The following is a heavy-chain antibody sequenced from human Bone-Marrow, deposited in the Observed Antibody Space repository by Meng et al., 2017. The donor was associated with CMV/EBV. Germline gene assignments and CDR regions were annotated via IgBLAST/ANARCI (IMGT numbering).Heavy chain of an antibody. CDR3: ARLSSSDDAFDV. CDR2: IKQDGNEK. J-gene: IGHJ3*01. V-gene: IGHV3-7*01. CDR1: GFTFSSYG. Sequence: LKISCAASGFTFSSYGMHWVRQAPGKGLEWVANIKQDGNEKYYVDSVKGRFTISRDNAKNSLYLQMNSLRAEDTAVYYCARLSSSDDAFDVWGQGTMVTVSS. D-gene: IGHD6-6*01.